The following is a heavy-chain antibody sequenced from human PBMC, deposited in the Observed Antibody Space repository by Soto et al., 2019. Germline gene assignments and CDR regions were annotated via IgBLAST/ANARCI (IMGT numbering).Heavy chain of an antibody. J-gene: IGHJ5*01. CDR3: AHVQLVTFFGLATQTHVWFDS. D-gene: IGHD6-13*01. CDR1: GFPLSTSGAA. CDR2: VYWDDDK. V-gene: IGHV2-5*02. Sequence: QITLKESGPTLVNPTQTLTLTCTFSGFPLSTSGAAVGWIRQPPGKALEWLALVYWDDDKRYSPSIKNRVTFSTDTYKSYLVLKVPNARLVATVTYYCAHVQLVTFFGLATQTHVWFDSCGQGTLVTVPA.